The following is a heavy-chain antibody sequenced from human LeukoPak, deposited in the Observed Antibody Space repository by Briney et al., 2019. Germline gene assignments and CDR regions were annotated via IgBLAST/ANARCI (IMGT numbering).Heavy chain of an antibody. V-gene: IGHV4-30-2*02. CDR2: IYHSGST. J-gene: IGHJ4*02. D-gene: IGHD2-21*02. CDR3: ARSLAYCGGDCYSPFDY. Sequence: PSETLSLTCAVSGGSFSSGGYSWSWIRQPPGMGLEWIGYIYHSGSTYYNPSLKSRVTMSIDTSKKQFSLKLSSVTAADTAVYYCARSLAYCGGDCYSPFDYWGQGTLVTVSS. CDR1: GGSFSSGGYS.